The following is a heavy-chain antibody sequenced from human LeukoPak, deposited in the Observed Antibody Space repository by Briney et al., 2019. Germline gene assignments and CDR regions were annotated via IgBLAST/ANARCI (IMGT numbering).Heavy chain of an antibody. CDR1: GGSISSFF. J-gene: IGHJ2*01. Sequence: SETLSLTCSVSGGSISSFFWNWIRQTPGKGLEWIGYINYAGSTNYNPSLDSRVSISVDTSKNQFSLTVRSVTPADTAVYYCARALYRYFDLWGRGTLVTVSS. CDR2: INYAGST. D-gene: IGHD1-14*01. CDR3: ARALYRYFDL. V-gene: IGHV4-59*01.